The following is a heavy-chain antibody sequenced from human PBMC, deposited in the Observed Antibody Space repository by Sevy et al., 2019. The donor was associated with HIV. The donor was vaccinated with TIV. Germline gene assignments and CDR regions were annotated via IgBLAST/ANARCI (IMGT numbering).Heavy chain of an antibody. CDR2: IYYSGST. CDR3: ARQNIVVVVAATYNWFDP. V-gene: IGHV4-39*01. CDR1: GGSISSSSYY. D-gene: IGHD2-15*01. Sequence: SETLSITCTVSGGSISSSSYYWGWIRQPPGKGLEWIGSIYYSGSTYYNPSLKSRVTISVDTSKNQFSLKLSSVTAADTAVYYCARQNIVVVVAATYNWFDPWGQGTLITVSS. J-gene: IGHJ5*02.